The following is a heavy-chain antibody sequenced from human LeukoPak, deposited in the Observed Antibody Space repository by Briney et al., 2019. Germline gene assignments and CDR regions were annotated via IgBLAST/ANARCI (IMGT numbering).Heavy chain of an antibody. CDR2: LYPGDSDT. J-gene: IGHJ4*02. D-gene: IGHD3-22*01. CDR3: ARRGYYYDSSGYPHYYFDY. V-gene: IGHV5-51*01. Sequence: GESLKISCKASGYYFTTYWIGWVRQMPGKGLEWMGILYPGDSDTRYSPSFQGQVTISADKSISTAYLQWSSLKASDTAMYYCARRGYYYDSSGYPHYYFDYWGQGTLVTVSS. CDR1: GYYFTTYW.